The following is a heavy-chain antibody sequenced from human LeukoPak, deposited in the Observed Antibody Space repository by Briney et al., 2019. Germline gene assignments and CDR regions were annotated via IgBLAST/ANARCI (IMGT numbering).Heavy chain of an antibody. Sequence: PGGSLRLSCEASGFTFDDYAIHWVRQAPGKGLEWVSGISWNSGSIGYADPVKGRFTISRDNAKNSLFLQMNSLRAEDTAVYYCAKAWSDTLWSIFDYWGQGTLVTVSS. CDR1: GFTFDDYA. D-gene: IGHD3-10*01. CDR2: ISWNSGSI. J-gene: IGHJ4*02. V-gene: IGHV3-9*01. CDR3: AKAWSDTLWSIFDY.